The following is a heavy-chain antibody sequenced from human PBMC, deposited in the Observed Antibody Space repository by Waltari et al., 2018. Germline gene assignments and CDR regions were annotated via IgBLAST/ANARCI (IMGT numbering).Heavy chain of an antibody. CDR3: AGEGELLRGAFDI. CDR1: GYTFTGYY. J-gene: IGHJ3*02. V-gene: IGHV1-2*06. D-gene: IGHD1-26*01. CDR2: INPNSGGT. Sequence: QVQLVQSGAEVKKPGASVKVSCKASGYTFTGYYMHWVRQAPGQGLEWMGRINPNSGGTNYAQKFQGRVTRTRDTSISTAYMELGRLRSDDTAVYYCAGEGELLRGAFDIWGQGTMVTVSS.